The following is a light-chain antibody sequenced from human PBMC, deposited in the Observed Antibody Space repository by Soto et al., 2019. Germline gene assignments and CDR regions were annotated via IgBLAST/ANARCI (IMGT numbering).Light chain of an antibody. CDR2: GAS. V-gene: IGKV3-15*01. CDR3: QQSNNWPYT. Sequence: EIVMTQSPATLSASPGERVTLSCRASQSVSDNLAWYQQKPGQAPRLLIYGASTRATTIPARFSGSGSGTGFTLTISSLQSEDFAVYYCQQSNNWPYTFGQGTKLDIK. CDR1: QSVSDN. J-gene: IGKJ2*01.